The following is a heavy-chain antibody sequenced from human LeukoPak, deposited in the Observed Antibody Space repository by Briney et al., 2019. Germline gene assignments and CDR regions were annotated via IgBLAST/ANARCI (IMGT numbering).Heavy chain of an antibody. CDR3: ARDSPLSFDI. J-gene: IGHJ3*02. CDR2: ISSSSSFI. Sequence: GGSLRLSCAASGFTFSTYTMNWVRQAPGKGLEWVSSISSSSSFIYYADSVKGRFTISRDNAKNSVYLQMNSLRAEDTAVYYCARDSPLSFDIWGQGTMVTVSS. CDR1: GFTFSTYT. V-gene: IGHV3-21*01.